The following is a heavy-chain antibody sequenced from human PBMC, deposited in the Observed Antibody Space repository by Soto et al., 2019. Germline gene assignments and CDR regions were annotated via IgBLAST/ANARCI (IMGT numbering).Heavy chain of an antibody. CDR2: FSGYSGNA. J-gene: IGHJ4*02. V-gene: IGHV1-18*04. CDR3: AKRTSGTTWAESDY. CDR1: GHIFSDYG. D-gene: IGHD4-17*01. Sequence: QVQVMQSGAEVKKPGDSVKVSCQTSGHIFSDYGINWVRQAPGQGLEWMGWFSGYSGNANSAQKLQGRVTMTTDKSTRTAYMELRRLRSDDTAVYYCAKRTSGTTWAESDYWGQGTLVTVSS.